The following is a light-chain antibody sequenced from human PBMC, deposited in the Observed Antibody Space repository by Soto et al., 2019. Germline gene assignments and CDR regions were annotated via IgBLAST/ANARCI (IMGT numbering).Light chain of an antibody. J-gene: IGKJ5*01. V-gene: IGKV1-39*01. Sequence: DIQMTQSPASLSVSVGDRVTITCRASQSINNYLNWYLQRPGQAPKLPIRSASTLQRGVPSRFSGSGSRTEFTLTIADLQPDDFGTYYCQQSLTMPITFGHGTRLEI. CDR3: QQSLTMPIT. CDR1: QSINNY. CDR2: SAS.